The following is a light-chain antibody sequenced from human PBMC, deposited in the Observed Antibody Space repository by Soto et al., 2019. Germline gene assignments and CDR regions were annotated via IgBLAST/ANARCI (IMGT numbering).Light chain of an antibody. CDR1: QSISSW. CDR2: DAS. V-gene: IGKV1-5*01. J-gene: IGKJ1*01. CDR3: QSYNSYLWT. Sequence: DIHMTQSPTTLSASVVDIVTITFLAGQSISSWLAWYQQKPGKAPKLLIYDASSLESGVPSRFSGSGSGTEFTLTISSLQPDDFATYYCQSYNSYLWTFGQGTKVDIK.